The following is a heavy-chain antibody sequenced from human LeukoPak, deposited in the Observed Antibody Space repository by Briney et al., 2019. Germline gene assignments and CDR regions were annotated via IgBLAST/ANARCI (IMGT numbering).Heavy chain of an antibody. V-gene: IGHV4-4*07. CDR1: GDSISTSY. CDR2: IFASGET. J-gene: IGHJ4*02. Sequence: PSETLSLTCTVSGDSISTSYWSWIRQPAGKRMEWIGRIFASGETNYNPSLESRVIMSRDTSNNQFFLRLTSVTAADTAVYYCARPLYSSSSGFDYWGQGTLVTVSS. CDR3: ARPLYSSSSGFDY. D-gene: IGHD6-6*01.